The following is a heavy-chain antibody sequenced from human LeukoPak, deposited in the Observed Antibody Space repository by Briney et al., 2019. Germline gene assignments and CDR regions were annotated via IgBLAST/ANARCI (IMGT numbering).Heavy chain of an antibody. CDR2: IWYGGSNK. V-gene: IGHV3-33*08. CDR3: AKAEWVTTPEPFDY. CDR1: GFTFSSYG. J-gene: IGHJ4*02. D-gene: IGHD4-17*01. Sequence: GGSLRLSCAASGFTFSSYGMHWVRQAPGKGLEWVAVIWYGGSNKYYADSVKGRFTISRDNSKNTLYLQMNSLRAEDTAVYYCAKAEWVTTPEPFDYWGQGTLVTVSS.